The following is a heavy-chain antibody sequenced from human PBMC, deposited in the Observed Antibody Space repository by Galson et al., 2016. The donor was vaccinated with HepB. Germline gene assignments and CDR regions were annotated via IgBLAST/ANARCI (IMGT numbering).Heavy chain of an antibody. Sequence: SETLSLTCTVSGGSISSYYWTWIRQPPGKRLEWIGYICYDGSTDYNPSLRSRVTMSVDTSKNQFSLKLSSVTAADTAVYYCVKVGGAGYFDPWGQGTLVTVSS. D-gene: IGHD1-26*01. V-gene: IGHV4-59*01. J-gene: IGHJ5*02. CDR2: ICYDGST. CDR3: VKVGGAGYFDP. CDR1: GGSISSYY.